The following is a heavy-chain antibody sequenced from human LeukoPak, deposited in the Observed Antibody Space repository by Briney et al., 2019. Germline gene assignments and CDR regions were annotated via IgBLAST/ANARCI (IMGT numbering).Heavy chain of an antibody. Sequence: GGSLRLSCAASGFTFSSYAMSWVRQAPGKGLEWVSTISGSGGSTYSADSVKGRFTISRDNSKNTLYPQVNSLRAEDTAVYYCARDRCAMCAFDIWGQGTMVTVSS. CDR2: ISGSGGST. CDR3: ARDRCAMCAFDI. V-gene: IGHV3-23*01. CDR1: GFTFSSYA. J-gene: IGHJ3*02. D-gene: IGHD5-24*01.